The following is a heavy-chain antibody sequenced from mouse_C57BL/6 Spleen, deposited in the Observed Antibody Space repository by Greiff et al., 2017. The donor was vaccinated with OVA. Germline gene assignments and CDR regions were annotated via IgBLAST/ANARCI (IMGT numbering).Heavy chain of an antibody. V-gene: IGHV1-55*01. Sequence: QVQLKESGAELVKPGASVKMSCKASGYTFTSYWITWVKQRPGQGLEWIGDIYPGSGSTNYNEKFKSKATLTVDTSSSTAYMQLSSLTSEDSAVYYCAREGVYYGSSSYYFDYWGQGTTLTVSS. J-gene: IGHJ2*01. CDR1: GYTFTSYW. D-gene: IGHD1-1*01. CDR2: IYPGSGST. CDR3: AREGVYYGSSSYYFDY.